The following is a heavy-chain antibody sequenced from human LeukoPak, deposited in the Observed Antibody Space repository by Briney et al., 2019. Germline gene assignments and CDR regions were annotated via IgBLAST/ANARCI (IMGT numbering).Heavy chain of an antibody. V-gene: IGHV3-15*07. CDR3: TTPYPYYDILTGYRPLDY. J-gene: IGHJ4*02. D-gene: IGHD3-9*01. CDR1: GFTFNNAY. Sequence: GGSLRLSCAASGFTFNNAYMNWVRQAPGKGLEWVGRIKSKTDGGTTDYAAPVKGRFTISRDDSKNTLYLQMNSLKTEDTAVYYCTTPYPYYDILTGYRPLDYWGQGTLVTVSS. CDR2: IKSKTDGGTT.